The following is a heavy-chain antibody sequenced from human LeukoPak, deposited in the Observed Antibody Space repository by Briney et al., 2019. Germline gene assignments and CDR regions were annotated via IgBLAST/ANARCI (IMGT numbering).Heavy chain of an antibody. CDR2: IYYSGST. J-gene: IGHJ4*02. CDR3: AGLRLELFFDY. D-gene: IGHD1-7*01. V-gene: IGHV4-39*01. Sequence: SETLSLTRTVSGGSISSSSYYWGWIRQPPGKGLEWIGSIYYSGSTYYNPSLKSRVTISVDTSKNQFSLKLSSVTAADTAVYYCAGLRLELFFDYWGQGTLVTVSS. CDR1: GGSISSSSYY.